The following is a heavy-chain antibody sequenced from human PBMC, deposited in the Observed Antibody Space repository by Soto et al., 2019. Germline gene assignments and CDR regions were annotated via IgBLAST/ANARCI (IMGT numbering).Heavy chain of an antibody. Sequence: LSLTCAVYGGSFSGYYWSWIRQPPGKGLEWIGEINHSGSTNYNPSLKSRVTISVDTSKNQFSPKLSSVTAADTAVYYCARGHSSSWGYWGQGTQVTVSS. J-gene: IGHJ4*02. CDR1: GGSFSGYY. CDR3: ARGHSSSWGY. V-gene: IGHV4-34*01. D-gene: IGHD6-13*01. CDR2: INHSGST.